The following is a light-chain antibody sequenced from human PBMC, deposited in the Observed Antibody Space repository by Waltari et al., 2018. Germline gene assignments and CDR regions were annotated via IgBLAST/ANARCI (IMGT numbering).Light chain of an antibody. J-gene: IGKJ2*01. CDR2: GAS. CDR1: QTLTSN. Sequence: EIVMTQSPATLSVSPGERATLSCRASQTLTSNLAWYQQKPGQAPRLLIFGASTRATGIPARLSGSGSGTQFTLTISSLQSEDFVVYYCQQYNNRPYTFGQGTKLEIK. V-gene: IGKV3-15*01. CDR3: QQYNNRPYT.